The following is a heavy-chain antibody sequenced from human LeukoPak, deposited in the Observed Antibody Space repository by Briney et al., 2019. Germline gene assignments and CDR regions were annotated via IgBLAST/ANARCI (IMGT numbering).Heavy chain of an antibody. V-gene: IGHV4-34*01. CDR3: ARAELDIVVVPAAIPKVFQH. CDR1: GGSFSGYY. J-gene: IGHJ1*01. CDR2: INHSGST. D-gene: IGHD2-2*02. Sequence: SETLSLTCAVYGGSFSGYYWSWIRQPPGKGLEWIGEINHSGSTNYNPSLKIRASISVDTSKNQFSLKLSSVTAAYTAVYYCARAELDIVVVPAAIPKVFQHWDQGTLVTVYS.